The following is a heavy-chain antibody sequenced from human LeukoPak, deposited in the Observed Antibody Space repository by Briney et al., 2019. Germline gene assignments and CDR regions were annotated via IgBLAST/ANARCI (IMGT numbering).Heavy chain of an antibody. CDR2: ISAYNGNT. CDR1: GYTFTSYG. D-gene: IGHD1-26*01. J-gene: IGHJ4*02. V-gene: IGHV1-18*01. CDR3: ARDRSGSYDY. Sequence: ASVKVSCKASGYTFTSYGISWVRQAPGQGLEWMGWISAYNGNTNYAQKFQGRVTITRNTSISTAYMELSSLRSEDTAVYYCARDRSGSYDYWGQGTLVTVSS.